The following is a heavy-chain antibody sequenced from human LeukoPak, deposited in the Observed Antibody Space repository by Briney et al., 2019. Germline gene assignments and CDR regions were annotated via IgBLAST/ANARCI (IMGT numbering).Heavy chain of an antibody. V-gene: IGHV3-30*02. CDR2: IRYDGSNK. CDR1: GFTFSSYG. CDR3: AKGPYDSSGYYNYYFDY. D-gene: IGHD3-22*01. J-gene: IGHJ4*02. Sequence: PGGSLRLSCAASGFTFSSYGMHWVRQAPGKGLEWVAFIRYDGSNKYYADSVKGRFTISRDNSKNTLYLQMNSLRPEDTAVYYCAKGPYDSSGYYNYYFDYWGQGTLVTVSS.